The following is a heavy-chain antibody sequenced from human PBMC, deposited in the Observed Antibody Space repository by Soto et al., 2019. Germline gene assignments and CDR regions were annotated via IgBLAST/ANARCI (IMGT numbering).Heavy chain of an antibody. V-gene: IGHV3-30*04. CDR1: GFTFSSYA. CDR2: ISYDGSNK. CDR3: AKEAAQAGSGLFDP. Sequence: GGSLRLSCAASGFTFSSYAMHWVRQAPGKGLEWVAVISYDGSNKYYADSVKGRFTISRDNSKNTLYLQMNSLRAEDTAVYYCAKEAAQAGSGLFDPWGQGTLVTVSS. J-gene: IGHJ5*02. D-gene: IGHD3-10*01.